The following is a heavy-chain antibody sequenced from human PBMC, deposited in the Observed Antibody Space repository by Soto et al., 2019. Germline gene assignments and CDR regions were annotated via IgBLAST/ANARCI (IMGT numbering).Heavy chain of an antibody. CDR2: INPSGGST. Sequence: ASVKVSCKASGYTFTSHYMQWVRQAPGQGLEWMGIINPSGGSTSYAQKFQGRVTMTRDTSTSTVYMELSSLRSEDTAVYYCARATYYYDSSGYTFDAFDIWGQGTMVTVSS. V-gene: IGHV1-46*01. CDR1: GYTFTSHY. J-gene: IGHJ3*02. D-gene: IGHD3-22*01. CDR3: ARATYYYDSSGYTFDAFDI.